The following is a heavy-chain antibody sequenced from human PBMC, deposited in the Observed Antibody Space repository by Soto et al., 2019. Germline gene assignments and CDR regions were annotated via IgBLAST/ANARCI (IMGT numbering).Heavy chain of an antibody. CDR1: GFTFSSYA. D-gene: IGHD2-2*01. CDR2: ISFDGNNK. Sequence: QVQLVESGGGVVQPGRSLRLSCAASGFTFSSYALHWVRQAPGRGLEWVALISFDGNNKYYANSVKGRFTIARDNSKNKLYLQMSSLRAEDTAVYYCGRCSSTSCHVGAEYWGQGTLVTVSS. V-gene: IGHV3-30-3*01. CDR3: GRCSSTSCHVGAEY. J-gene: IGHJ4*02.